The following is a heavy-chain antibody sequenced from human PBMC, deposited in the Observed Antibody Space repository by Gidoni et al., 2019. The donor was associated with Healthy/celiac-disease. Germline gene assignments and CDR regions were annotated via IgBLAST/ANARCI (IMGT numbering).Heavy chain of an antibody. CDR1: GYTFTSYY. CDR3: ARGWYQTGDSLSFDY. CDR2: INPSGGST. Sequence: QVQLVQSGAEVKKPGASVKVSCKASGYTFTSYYMHWVRQAPGQGLEWMGIINPSGGSTSYAQKFQGRVTMTRDTSTSTVYMELSSLRSEDTAVYYCARGWYQTGDSLSFDYWGQGTLVTVSS. J-gene: IGHJ4*02. V-gene: IGHV1-46*01. D-gene: IGHD7-27*01.